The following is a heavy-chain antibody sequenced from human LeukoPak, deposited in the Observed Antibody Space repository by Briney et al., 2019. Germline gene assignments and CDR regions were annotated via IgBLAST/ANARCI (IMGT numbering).Heavy chain of an antibody. V-gene: IGHV3-23*01. Sequence: TGGSLTLSCAASGFTFSSYAMSWVRQAPGKGLEWVSAISGSGGSTYYADSVKGRFTISRDNSKNTLYLQMNSLRAEDTAVYYCAKRYCGGDCYAQYFQHWGQGTLVTVSS. J-gene: IGHJ1*01. CDR3: AKRYCGGDCYAQYFQH. CDR2: ISGSGGST. CDR1: GFTFSSYA. D-gene: IGHD2-21*02.